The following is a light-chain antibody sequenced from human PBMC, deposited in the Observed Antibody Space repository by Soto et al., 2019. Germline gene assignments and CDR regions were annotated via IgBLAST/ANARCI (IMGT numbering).Light chain of an antibody. J-gene: IGKJ5*01. CDR2: GAS. CDR3: QQYNNWPPIT. V-gene: IGKV3D-15*01. CDR1: QTVSSG. Sequence: IVLTQSPGTLSVSPGERATVSCRASQTVSSGFLAWYQQKVGQAPRLLIYGASTRATGIPDRFSGSGSGTEFTLTISSLQSEDFAVYYCQQYNNWPPITFGQGTRLEIK.